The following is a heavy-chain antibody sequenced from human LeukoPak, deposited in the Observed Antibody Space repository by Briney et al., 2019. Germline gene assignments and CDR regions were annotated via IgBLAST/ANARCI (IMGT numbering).Heavy chain of an antibody. CDR1: GFIFSSYW. V-gene: IGHV3-7*03. Sequence: GGFLRLSCAASGFIFSSYWMSLVRQAPGKGLEWVANIKQDGSEKYYVDSVKGRFTISRDNAKNSLYLQMNSLRAEDTAVYYCARRSGIAVAGAFDYWGQGTLVTVSS. CDR2: IKQDGSEK. CDR3: ARRSGIAVAGAFDY. D-gene: IGHD6-19*01. J-gene: IGHJ4*02.